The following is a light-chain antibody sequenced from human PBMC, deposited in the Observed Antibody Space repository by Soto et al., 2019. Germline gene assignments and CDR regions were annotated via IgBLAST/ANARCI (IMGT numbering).Light chain of an antibody. V-gene: IGKV3-11*01. Sequence: EIVLTQSPATLSLSPLERATLSCRASQSVSSYLAWYQQKPGQAPRLLIYDASNRATGIPARFSGSGSGTDFTLTISSLEPEDFAVYYCQQRSNWPLFGQGTRLEIK. CDR3: QQRSNWPL. CDR2: DAS. CDR1: QSVSSY. J-gene: IGKJ5*01.